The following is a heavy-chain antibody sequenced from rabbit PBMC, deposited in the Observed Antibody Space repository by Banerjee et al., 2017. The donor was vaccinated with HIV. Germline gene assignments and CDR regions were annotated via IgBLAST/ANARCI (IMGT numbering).Heavy chain of an antibody. CDR1: GFDFSDTYW. D-gene: IGHD4-2*01. CDR3: ARDAGYAGSNL. V-gene: IGHV1S45*01. CDR2: INTSSGNT. Sequence: QEQLVESGGGLVQPEGSLTLTCKASGFDFSDTYWMCWVRQAPGKGLEWIACINTSSGNTVYATWAKGRFTISKTSSTTVTLQMTSLTAADTATYFCARDAGYAGSNLWGPGTLVTVS. J-gene: IGHJ4*01.